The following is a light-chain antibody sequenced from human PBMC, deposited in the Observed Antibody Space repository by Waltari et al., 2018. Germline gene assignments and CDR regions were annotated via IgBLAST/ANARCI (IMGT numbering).Light chain of an antibody. V-gene: IGKV1-12*01. J-gene: IGKJ4*01. CDR1: QAISGW. CDR2: GAS. Sequence: DIQMTQSPSSVPASEGARVTITCRASQAISGWLAWYQQKPGRAPKLLIYGASSLHSGVSSRFSGSGSGTDFTLTISSLQPEDFAIYYGQQATSLPLTFGGGTRVEIK. CDR3: QQATSLPLT.